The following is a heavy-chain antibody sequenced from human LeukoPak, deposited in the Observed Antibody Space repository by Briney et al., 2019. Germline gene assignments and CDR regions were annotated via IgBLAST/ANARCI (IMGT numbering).Heavy chain of an antibody. CDR1: GGSISSGGYS. Sequence: SETLSLTCAVSGGSISSGGYSWSWIRQPPGKGPEWIGYIYHSGSTYYNPSLKSRVTISVDRSKNQFSLKLSSVTAADTAVYYCARGAGRNYYDSSGYIYWGQGTLVTVSS. V-gene: IGHV4-30-2*01. J-gene: IGHJ4*02. CDR3: ARGAGRNYYDSSGYIY. D-gene: IGHD3-22*01. CDR2: IYHSGST.